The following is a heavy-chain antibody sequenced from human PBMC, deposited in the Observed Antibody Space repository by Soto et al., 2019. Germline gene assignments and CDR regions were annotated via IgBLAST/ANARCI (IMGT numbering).Heavy chain of an antibody. Sequence: GESLRLSSASSGFTFTRYSMNWVRQAPGKGLEWVSSISSTTNYIYYGDSMKGRFTISRDNAKNSLYLEMNSLRAEDTAVYYCARESEDLTSNFDYWGQGTLVTVSS. V-gene: IGHV3-21*06. CDR1: GFTFTRYS. J-gene: IGHJ4*02. CDR2: ISSTTNYI. CDR3: ARESEDLTSNFDY.